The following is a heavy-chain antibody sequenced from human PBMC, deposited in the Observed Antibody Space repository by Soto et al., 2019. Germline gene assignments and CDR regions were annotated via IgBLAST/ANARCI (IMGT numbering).Heavy chain of an antibody. Sequence: ASVKVSCKASGYTFTGYYMHWVRQAPGQGLEWMGWINPNSGGTNYAQKFQGWVTMTRDTSISTAYMELSRLRSDDTAVYYCARGFGYSYAQSGYFGYWGQGTLVTVSS. J-gene: IGHJ4*02. V-gene: IGHV1-2*04. CDR2: INPNSGGT. D-gene: IGHD5-18*01. CDR3: ARGFGYSYAQSGYFGY. CDR1: GYTFTGYY.